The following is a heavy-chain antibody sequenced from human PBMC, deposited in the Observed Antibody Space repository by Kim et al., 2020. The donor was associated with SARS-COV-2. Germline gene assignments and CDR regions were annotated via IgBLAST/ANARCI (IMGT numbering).Heavy chain of an antibody. CDR1: GFTFSDYY. J-gene: IGHJ6*01. Sequence: GGSLRLSCSASGFTFSDYYMIWIRQAPGKGLEWVSYISSSGSTRYYADSVKGRFTISRDNAKNSLSLQMNSLRAEDTAAYYCSRDGHCSSTSCDDLYYA. CDR2: ISSSGSTR. V-gene: IGHV3-11*04. CDR3: SRDGHCSSTSCDDLYYA. D-gene: IGHD2-2*03.